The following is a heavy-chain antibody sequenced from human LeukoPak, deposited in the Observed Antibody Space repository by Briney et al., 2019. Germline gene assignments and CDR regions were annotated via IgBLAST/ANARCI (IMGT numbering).Heavy chain of an antibody. CDR2: IYYSGST. V-gene: IGHV4-59*01. CDR3: ARDSGSGRTFDY. D-gene: IGHD3-10*01. CDR1: GGSISSYY. J-gene: IGHJ4*02. Sequence: SETLSLTCTVSGGSISSYYWRWIRQPPGKGLEWIGYIYYSGSTNYNPSLKSRVTISVDTSKNQFSLKLSSVTAADTAVYYCARDSGSGRTFDYWGQGTLVTVSS.